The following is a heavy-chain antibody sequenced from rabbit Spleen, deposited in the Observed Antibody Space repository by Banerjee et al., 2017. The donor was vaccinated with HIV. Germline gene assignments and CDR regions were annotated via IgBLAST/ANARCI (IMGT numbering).Heavy chain of an antibody. J-gene: IGHJ4*01. Sequence: QEQLEESGGGLVQPGGSLKLSCKASGFDFSNYGVSWVRQAPGKGLEWIGTIYAGSTGTIDYASWAKGRFTISKTSSTTVTLQMTSLTAADTATYFCVRDVPSGDYPFNLWGPGTLVTVS. CDR3: VRDVPSGDYPFNL. CDR2: IYAGSTGTI. CDR1: GFDFSNYG. D-gene: IGHD1-1*01. V-gene: IGHV1S45*01.